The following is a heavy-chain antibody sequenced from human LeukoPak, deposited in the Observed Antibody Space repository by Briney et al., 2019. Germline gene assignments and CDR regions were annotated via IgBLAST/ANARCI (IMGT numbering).Heavy chain of an antibody. D-gene: IGHD1-26*01. CDR1: GGSISSYY. CDR2: IYTSGST. V-gene: IGHV4-4*07. J-gene: IGHJ6*03. Sequence: SETLSLTCTVSGGSISSYYWSWIRQPAGKGLEWIGRIYTSGSTNYNPSLKSRVTMSVDTSKNQFSLKLSSVTAADTAVYYCARVREGVRYYYYYYMDVWGKGTTVTVSS. CDR3: ARVREGVRYYYYYYMDV.